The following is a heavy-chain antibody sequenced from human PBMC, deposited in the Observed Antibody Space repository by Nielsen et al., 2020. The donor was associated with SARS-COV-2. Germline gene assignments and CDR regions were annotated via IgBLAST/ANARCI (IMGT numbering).Heavy chain of an antibody. CDR1: GFTFSSYG. CDR2: IWYDGSNK. V-gene: IGHV3-33*01. Sequence: GGSLRLSCAASGFTFSSYGMHWVRQAPGKGLEWVAVIWYDGSNKYYADSVKGRFTISRDNSKNTLYLQMYSLRAEDTAVYYCARDMGVGELLDGDYWGQGTLVTVSS. J-gene: IGHJ4*02. CDR3: ARDMGVGELLDGDY. D-gene: IGHD1-26*01.